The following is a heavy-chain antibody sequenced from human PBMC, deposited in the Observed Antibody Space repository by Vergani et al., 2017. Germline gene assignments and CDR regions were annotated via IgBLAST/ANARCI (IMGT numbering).Heavy chain of an antibody. Sequence: QVQLVQSGAEVKKPGASVKVSCKASGYTFTSYYMHWVRQAPGQGLEWMGIINPSGGSTSYAQKFQGRVTITADESTSTAYMELSSLRSEDTAVYYCAREDRGEFEYSSSFDPWGQGTLVTVSS. CDR3: AREDRGEFEYSSSFDP. J-gene: IGHJ5*02. D-gene: IGHD6-6*01. CDR2: INPSGGST. CDR1: GYTFTSYY. V-gene: IGHV1-46*01.